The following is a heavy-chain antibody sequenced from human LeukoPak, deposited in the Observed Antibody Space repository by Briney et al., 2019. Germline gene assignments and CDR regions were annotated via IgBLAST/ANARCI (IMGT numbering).Heavy chain of an antibody. D-gene: IGHD1-26*01. V-gene: IGHV4-34*01. J-gene: IGHJ4*02. CDR3: ARIRAVGFPNTHDY. CDR1: GGSFSGYY. CDR2: INHSRSH. Sequence: SETLSLTCAVYGGSFSGYYWSWVRQPPGKGLEWIGEINHSRSHNYNPNIKSRVTISVNTSKNNFSLKLSSVTTADTAVYYYARIRAVGFPNTHDYWGQGTLVTVSS.